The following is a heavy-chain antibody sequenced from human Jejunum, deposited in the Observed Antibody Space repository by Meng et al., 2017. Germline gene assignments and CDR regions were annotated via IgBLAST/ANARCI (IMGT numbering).Heavy chain of an antibody. V-gene: IGHV3-7*01. CDR3: ARAITFGGVIVGKYYFDY. Sequence: GGSLRLSCAASGFSFSDYWMNWVRQAPGKGLEWVAKIKRDGSEKDYVDSVKGRFTISRDNAKNSLYLQMDSLGVEDTAVYFCARAITFGGVIVGKYYFDYWGQGRLVTVSS. CDR2: IKRDGSEK. J-gene: IGHJ4*02. D-gene: IGHD3-16*02. CDR1: GFSFSDYW.